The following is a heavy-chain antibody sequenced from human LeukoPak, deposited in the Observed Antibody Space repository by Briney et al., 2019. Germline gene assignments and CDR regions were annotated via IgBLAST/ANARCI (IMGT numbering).Heavy chain of an antibody. CDR3: AHRIAARRLSGWFDP. J-gene: IGHJ5*02. CDR1: GFSLSTSGVG. Sequence: SGPTLVKPTQTLTLTCTFSGFSLSTSGVGVGWIRQPPGKALEWLALIYWDDDKRYSPSLKSRLTITKDTSKNQVVLTMTNMDPVDTATYYCAHRIAARRLSGWFDPWGQGTLVTVSS. D-gene: IGHD6-6*01. V-gene: IGHV2-5*02. CDR2: IYWDDDK.